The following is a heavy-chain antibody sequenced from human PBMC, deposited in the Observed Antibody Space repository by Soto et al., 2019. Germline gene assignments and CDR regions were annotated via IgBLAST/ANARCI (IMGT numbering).Heavy chain of an antibody. CDR2: ISGSGGST. CDR3: AKDRGSYSSSWPYFDY. Sequence: EVQLLESGGGLVQPGGSLRLSCAASGFTFSSYAMSWVRQAPGKGLEWVSGISGSGGSTYYADSVKGRFTISRDNSKNTVYLQMNSLRAEDTAVYYCAKDRGSYSSSWPYFDYWGQGILVTVSS. J-gene: IGHJ4*02. D-gene: IGHD6-13*01. V-gene: IGHV3-23*01. CDR1: GFTFSSYA.